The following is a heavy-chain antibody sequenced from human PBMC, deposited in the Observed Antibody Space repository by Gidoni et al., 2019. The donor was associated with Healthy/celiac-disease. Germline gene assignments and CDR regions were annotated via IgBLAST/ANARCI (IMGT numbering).Heavy chain of an antibody. CDR3: ARVDILTARFDY. CDR1: GSSISSGYY. V-gene: IGHV4-38-2*01. D-gene: IGHD3-9*01. J-gene: IGHJ4*02. CDR2: IENSGST. Sequence: VPLQESGPGLVQPSAALSLPCAFSGSSISSGYYRVWIRPPPGTGLEWIGSIENSGSTYYNTALKSRVTISVDTSKNQFSLKLSSVTAADTAVYYCARVDILTARFDYWGQGTLVTVSS.